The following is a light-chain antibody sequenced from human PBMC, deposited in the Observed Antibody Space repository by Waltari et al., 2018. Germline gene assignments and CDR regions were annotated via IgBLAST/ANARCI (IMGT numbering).Light chain of an antibody. CDR3: GSYTLIITIVV. Sequence: QSALTQPASVSGSPGQSITISCTGTSSDVGGYNYVSWYQQHPGKAPKLIIYEVSNRPSGVSSRFSGSKSGNTASLTISGLQAEDEADYFCGSYTLIITIVVFGTGTKVTVL. V-gene: IGLV2-14*01. CDR1: SSDVGGYNY. J-gene: IGLJ1*01. CDR2: EVS.